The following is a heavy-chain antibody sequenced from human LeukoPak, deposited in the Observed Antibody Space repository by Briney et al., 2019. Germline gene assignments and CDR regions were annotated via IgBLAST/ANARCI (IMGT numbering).Heavy chain of an antibody. Sequence: SETLSLTCTVSGGSISSYYWSWIRQPPGKGLEWIGYIYYSGSTNYNPSLKSRVTISVDTSKNQFSLKLSSVTAADTAVYYCARWSGTTGIYWYFDLWGRGTLVTASS. J-gene: IGHJ2*01. CDR2: IYYSGST. V-gene: IGHV4-59*01. CDR1: GGSISSYY. CDR3: ARWSGTTGIYWYFDL. D-gene: IGHD1-1*01.